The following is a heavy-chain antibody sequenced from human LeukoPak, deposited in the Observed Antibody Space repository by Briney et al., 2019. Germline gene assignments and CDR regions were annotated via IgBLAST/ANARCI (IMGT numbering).Heavy chain of an antibody. D-gene: IGHD3-22*01. V-gene: IGHV3-21*01. J-gene: IGHJ4*02. CDR3: AKDSSVYYHDSRNFDY. Sequence: PGGSLRLSCAASGFTFSSYSMNWVRQAPGKGLEWVSSISSSSSYIYYADSVKGRFTISRDNAKNSLYLQMNSLRAEDTAVYYCAKDSSVYYHDSRNFDYWGQGTLVTVSS. CDR1: GFTFSSYS. CDR2: ISSSSSYI.